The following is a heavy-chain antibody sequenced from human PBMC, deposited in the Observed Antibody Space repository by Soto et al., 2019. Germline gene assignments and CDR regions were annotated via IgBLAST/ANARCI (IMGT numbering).Heavy chain of an antibody. J-gene: IGHJ4*02. D-gene: IGHD2-2*03. CDR1: GGSFSGYY. CDR2: IYYSGST. V-gene: IGHV4-34*09. Sequence: SETLSLTCAVYGGSFSGYYWSWIRQPPGKGLEWIGYIYYSGSTYYNPSLKSRVTISVDTSKNQFSLKLSSVTAADTAVYYCARDGGYCISTSCPQAPFDYWGQGTLVTVSS. CDR3: ARDGGYCISTSCPQAPFDY.